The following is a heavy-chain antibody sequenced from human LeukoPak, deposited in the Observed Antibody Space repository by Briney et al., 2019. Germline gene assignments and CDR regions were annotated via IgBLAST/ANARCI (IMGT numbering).Heavy chain of an antibody. J-gene: IGHJ4*02. V-gene: IGHV3-30-3*01. CDR2: ISYDGSNK. CDR3: ARDARLQKEVTHYMYYFDY. D-gene: IGHD2-21*02. CDR1: GFTFSSYA. Sequence: PGGSLRLSCAASGFTFSSYAMHWVRQAPGKGLEWVAVISYDGSNKYYADSVKGRFTISRDNAKNSLYLQMNSLRAEDTAVYYCARDARLQKEVTHYMYYFDYWGQGTLVTVSS.